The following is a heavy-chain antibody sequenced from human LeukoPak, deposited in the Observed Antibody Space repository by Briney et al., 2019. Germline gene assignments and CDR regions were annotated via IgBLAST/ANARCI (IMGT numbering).Heavy chain of an antibody. CDR3: ARIHGSSWYNWFDP. J-gene: IGHJ5*02. Sequence: SQTLSLTCAISGDRVSSNSAAWNWIRQSPGKGLEWIGYIYYSGSTNYNPSLKSRVTISVDTSKNQFSLKLSSVTAADTAVYYCARIHGSSWYNWFDPWGQGTLVTVSS. V-gene: IGHV4-59*08. CDR1: GDRVSSNSAA. D-gene: IGHD6-13*01. CDR2: IYYSGST.